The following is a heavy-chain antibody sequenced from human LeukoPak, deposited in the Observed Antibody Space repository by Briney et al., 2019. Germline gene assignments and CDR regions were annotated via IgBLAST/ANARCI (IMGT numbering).Heavy chain of an antibody. J-gene: IGHJ4*02. CDR1: GGSISNYY. CDR3: ARRSSWYGYFDY. V-gene: IGHV4-59*01. D-gene: IGHD6-13*01. Sequence: PSETLSLTCTISGGSISNYYWSWIRQPPGKGLEWIGYIYYTGGTNYNPSLKSRVTISEDTSKNQFSLKLSSVTAADTAVYYCARRSSWYGYFDYWGQGTLVTVSS. CDR2: IYYTGGT.